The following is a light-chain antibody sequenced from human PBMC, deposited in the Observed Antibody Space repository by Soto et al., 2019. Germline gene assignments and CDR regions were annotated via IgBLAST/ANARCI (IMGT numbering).Light chain of an antibody. CDR3: QQYGSSSWT. V-gene: IGKV3-20*01. Sequence: EIVLTQSPGTLSLSPGERATLSCRASQSVSSSYLAWYQQKPGQAPRLLIYGASSRATGIPDRFSGSGSGTDFTLNISRLEPEDFAVYDCQQYGSSSWTFGQGTKVEIK. J-gene: IGKJ1*01. CDR1: QSVSSSY. CDR2: GAS.